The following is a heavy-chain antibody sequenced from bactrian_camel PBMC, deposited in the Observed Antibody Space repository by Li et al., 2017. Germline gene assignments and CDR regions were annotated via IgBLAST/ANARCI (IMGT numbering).Heavy chain of an antibody. CDR2: INRAGDMT. Sequence: DVQLVESGGGLVQPGGPLRLSCPASGFTFSNYVMDWVRQAPGKGLEWVSGINRAGDMTDYADSVKGRFTISQDNAKNTLYLQMNNLEPEDTATYYCAAKLSAGCGAFSSSWDYWGQGTQVTVS. V-gene: IGHV3S40*01. J-gene: IGHJ4*01. CDR1: GFTFSNYV. CDR3: AAKLSAGCGAFSSSWDY. D-gene: IGHD3*01.